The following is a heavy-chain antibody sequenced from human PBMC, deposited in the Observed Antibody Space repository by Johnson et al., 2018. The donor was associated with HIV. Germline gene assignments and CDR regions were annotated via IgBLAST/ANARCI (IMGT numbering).Heavy chain of an antibody. V-gene: IGHV3-30*04. CDR3: ARGRKGMAAFDGLDNDGFDV. CDR1: GFIFSDYS. Sequence: QMQLVESGGGLVQPGGSLRLSCVGSGFIFSDYSIHWVRQAPGKGLEWVALISYDGNDKYYADSVKGRFTISSDISKSTLCLKMNSLRVEDTAMYYCARGRKGMAAFDGLDNDGFDVWGLGTMVTVSS. D-gene: IGHD6-13*01. CDR2: ISYDGNDK. J-gene: IGHJ3*01.